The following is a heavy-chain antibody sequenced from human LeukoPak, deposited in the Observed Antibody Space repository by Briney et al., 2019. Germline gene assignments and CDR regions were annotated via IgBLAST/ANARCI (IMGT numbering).Heavy chain of an antibody. CDR3: ARTLPYNYYGSGSYYTAIDY. D-gene: IGHD3-10*01. J-gene: IGHJ4*02. CDR2: ISSSSSYI. Sequence: GGSLRLSCAASGFTFSSYSMNWVRQAPGKGLEWVSSISSSSSYIYYADSVKGRFTISKDNGKNSLYLQMNILRAEDTAVYYCARTLPYNYYGSGSYYTAIDYWGQGTLVTVSS. V-gene: IGHV3-21*01. CDR1: GFTFSSYS.